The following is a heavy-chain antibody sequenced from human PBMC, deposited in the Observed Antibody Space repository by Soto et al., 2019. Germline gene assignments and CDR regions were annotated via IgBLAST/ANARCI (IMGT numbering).Heavy chain of an antibody. V-gene: IGHV4-38-2*01. D-gene: IGHD6-13*01. CDR2: IYHGGST. J-gene: IGHJ5*02. CDR1: GYSISSGYY. CDR3: ARSPGVSPTHHFDP. Sequence: SETLSLTCAVSGYSISSGYYWGWLRQPPGKGLEWIGSIYHGGSTYYNPSLNSRVTLSIDMTNNHVSLILNSVTAADTAVYYCARSPGVSPTHHFDPWGQGTLVTVSS.